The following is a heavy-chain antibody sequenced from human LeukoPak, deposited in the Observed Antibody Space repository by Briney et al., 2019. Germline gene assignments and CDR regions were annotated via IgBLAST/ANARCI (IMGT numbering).Heavy chain of an antibody. J-gene: IGHJ4*02. CDR3: ARGRLQLWSYYFDY. D-gene: IGHD5-18*01. CDR1: GFTVSSNY. Sequence: GGSLRLSCAASGFTVSSNYMSWVRQARGKGLEWVSVIYSGGSTYYADSVKGRFTISRDNSKNALYLQMNSLRAEDTAVYYCARGRLQLWSYYFDYWGQGTLVTVSS. V-gene: IGHV3-53*01. CDR2: IYSGGST.